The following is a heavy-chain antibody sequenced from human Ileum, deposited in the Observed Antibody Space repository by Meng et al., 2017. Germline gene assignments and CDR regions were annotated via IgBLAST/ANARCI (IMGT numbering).Heavy chain of an antibody. D-gene: IGHD3-16*01. CDR2: IQSKADGGTT. CDR3: TTFYAGY. Sequence: VQWVESGGGFVKPGGSLRLSCAASGFTFSDRWMTWVRQAPGKGLEWVGHIQSKADGGTTDYAAPVKGRFTISRDDSKSTLYLQMNSLKTEDTAVYYCTTFYAGYWGQGTLVTVSS. V-gene: IGHV3-15*01. CDR1: GFTFSDRW. J-gene: IGHJ4*02.